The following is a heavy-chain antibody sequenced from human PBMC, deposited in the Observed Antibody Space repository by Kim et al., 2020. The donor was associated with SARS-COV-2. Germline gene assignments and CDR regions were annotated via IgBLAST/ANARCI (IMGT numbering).Heavy chain of an antibody. CDR3: AKSRDVLYGSGRGLFDP. Sequence: VKGRFTISRDKSKTTLYLQKNSLRAEDTAVYYCAKSRDVLYGSGRGLFDPWGQGTLVTVSS. V-gene: IGHV3-23*01. D-gene: IGHD3-10*01. J-gene: IGHJ5*02.